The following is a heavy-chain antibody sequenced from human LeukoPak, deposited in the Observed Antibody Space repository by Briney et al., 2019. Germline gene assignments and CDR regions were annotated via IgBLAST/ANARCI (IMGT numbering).Heavy chain of an antibody. Sequence: PSETLSLTCTVSGGSLSSYYWNWLRQPPGKGLEWIGHIYNSGSTNYNPSLKSRVTISVDTSKNQFSLKLSSVTAADTAVYYCVKDGSGSYYNWFDPWGQGTLVTVSS. CDR1: GGSLSSYY. V-gene: IGHV4-59*01. J-gene: IGHJ5*02. CDR2: IYNSGST. CDR3: VKDGSGSYYNWFDP. D-gene: IGHD1-26*01.